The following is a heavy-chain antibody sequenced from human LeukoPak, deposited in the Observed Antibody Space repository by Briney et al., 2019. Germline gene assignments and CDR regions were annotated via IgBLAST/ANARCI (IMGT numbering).Heavy chain of an antibody. CDR2: INHSGST. J-gene: IGHJ4*02. CDR1: GGSFSGYY. Sequence: SETLSLTCAVYGGSFSGYYWSWIRQPPGKGLEWIGEINHSGSTNYNPSLKSRVTISVDKSKNQFSLKLSSVTAADTAVYYCASAGRYSRPDYWGQGTLVTVSS. CDR3: ASAGRYSRPDY. D-gene: IGHD6-13*01. V-gene: IGHV4-34*01.